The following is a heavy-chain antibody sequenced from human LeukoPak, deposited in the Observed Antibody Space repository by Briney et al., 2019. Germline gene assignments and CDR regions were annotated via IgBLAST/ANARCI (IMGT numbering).Heavy chain of an antibody. Sequence: GRSLRLSCTASGFTFCDYAMSWVRQAPGKGLEWVGFIRSKAYGGTTEYAASVKGRFTISRDDSKSIAYLQMNSLKTEDTAVYYCTRVILGKYYYDSSGYYFDYWGQGTLVTVSS. D-gene: IGHD3-22*01. V-gene: IGHV3-49*04. J-gene: IGHJ4*02. CDR2: IRSKAYGGTT. CDR3: TRVILGKYYYDSSGYYFDY. CDR1: GFTFCDYA.